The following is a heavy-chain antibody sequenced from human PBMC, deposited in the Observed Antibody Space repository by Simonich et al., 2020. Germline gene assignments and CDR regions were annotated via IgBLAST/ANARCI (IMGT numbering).Heavy chain of an antibody. Sequence: QVQLVQSGAEVKKPGSSVKVSCKASGGTFSSYAISWVRQAPVQGLEWVGGIIPSLCKANYDQKFQGRGTLTADKSTSTAYMELSSLRSEDTAVYYCARTNTMRELDTMVRGVDYFDYWGQGTLVTVSS. J-gene: IGHJ4*02. D-gene: IGHD3-10*01. CDR2: IIPSLCKA. V-gene: IGHV1-69*06. CDR1: GGTFSSYA. CDR3: ARTNTMRELDTMVRGVDYFDY.